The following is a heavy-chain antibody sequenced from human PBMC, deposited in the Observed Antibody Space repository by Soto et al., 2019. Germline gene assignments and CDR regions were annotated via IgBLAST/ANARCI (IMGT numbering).Heavy chain of an antibody. V-gene: IGHV1-24*01. CDR3: ATDLSYGSSSGGEIGY. CDR2: FDPEDGET. CDR1: GYTLTELS. D-gene: IGHD3-10*01. J-gene: IGHJ4*02. Sequence: ASVKVSCKVSGYTLTELSMHWVRQAPGKGLEWMGGFDPEDGETIYAQKFQGRVTMTEDTSTDTAYMELSSLRSEDTAVYYCATDLSYGSSSGGEIGYWGQGTLVTVS.